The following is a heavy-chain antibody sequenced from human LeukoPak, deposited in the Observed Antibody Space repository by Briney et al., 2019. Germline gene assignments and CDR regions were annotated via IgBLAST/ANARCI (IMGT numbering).Heavy chain of an antibody. CDR3: ARRKSGYDLDAFDI. CDR1: GYSFTGYW. D-gene: IGHD5-12*01. J-gene: IGHJ3*02. V-gene: IGHV5-10-1*01. CDR2: IDPSDSYT. Sequence: GESLKISCKGSGYSFTGYWISWVRQMPGKGLEWMGRIDPSDSYTNYSPSFQGHVTISADKSISTAYLQWSSLKASNTAMYYCARRKSGYDLDAFDIWGQGTMVTVSS.